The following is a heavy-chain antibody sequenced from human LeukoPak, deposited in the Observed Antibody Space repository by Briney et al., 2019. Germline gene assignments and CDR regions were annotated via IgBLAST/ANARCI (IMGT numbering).Heavy chain of an antibody. J-gene: IGHJ4*02. Sequence: ASVKVSCKASGYTFTSYGISWVRQAPGQGLEWMGWISAYNGNTNYAQKLQGRVTMTTDTSTSTAYMELRSLRSDDTAVYYCARSLGGQAPIYSGYDPTLDYWGQGTLVTVSS. CDR2: ISAYNGNT. CDR3: ARSLGGQAPIYSGYDPTLDY. V-gene: IGHV1-18*01. D-gene: IGHD5-12*01. CDR1: GYTFTSYG.